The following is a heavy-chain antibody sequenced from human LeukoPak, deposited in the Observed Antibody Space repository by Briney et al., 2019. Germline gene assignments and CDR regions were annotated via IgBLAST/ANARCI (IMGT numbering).Heavy chain of an antibody. J-gene: IGHJ5*01. CDR3: VRGGTYWTVS. CDR2: IKTDGSEK. Sequence: PWGSLSLSCAASGFIFSSSWMSWVRQASGKGLEWVATIKTDGSEKSHVDSVSGRFTISRDNTKDSLFLQMKSLRVDDTAVYYCVRGGTYWTVSWGQGTLVTVSS. CDR1: GFIFSSSW. V-gene: IGHV3-7*01.